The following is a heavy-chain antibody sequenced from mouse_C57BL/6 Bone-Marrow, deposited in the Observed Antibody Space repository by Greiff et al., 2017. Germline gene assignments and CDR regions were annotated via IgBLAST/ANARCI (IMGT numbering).Heavy chain of an antibody. Sequence: VQLQQSGAELVRPGASVKLSCTASGFNIKDYYMHWVKQRPEQGLEWIGRIDPEDGDTEYAPKFQGKATMTADTSSTTAYLQLSSLTSEDTAVYYWTADPRYYGSRGYWGQGTTLTVSS. J-gene: IGHJ2*01. CDR3: TADPRYYGSRGY. CDR1: GFNIKDYY. CDR2: IDPEDGDT. D-gene: IGHD1-1*01. V-gene: IGHV14-1*01.